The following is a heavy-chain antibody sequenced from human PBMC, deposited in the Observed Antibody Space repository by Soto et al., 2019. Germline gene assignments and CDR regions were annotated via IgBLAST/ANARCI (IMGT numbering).Heavy chain of an antibody. Sequence: GGSLRLSCAASGFTFSSYAMSWVRQSPGKGLEWVSAISGSGGSTYYADSVKGRFTISRDNSKNTLYLQMNSLRAEDTAVYYCAKAHRQLVSLSYFDYWGQGTLVTVSS. CDR1: GFTFSSYA. V-gene: IGHV3-23*01. D-gene: IGHD6-6*01. J-gene: IGHJ4*02. CDR3: AKAHRQLVSLSYFDY. CDR2: ISGSGGST.